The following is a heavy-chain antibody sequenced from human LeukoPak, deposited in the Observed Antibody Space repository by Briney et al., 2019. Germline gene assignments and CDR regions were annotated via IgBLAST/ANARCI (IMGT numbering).Heavy chain of an antibody. V-gene: IGHV4-34*01. CDR3: ASRRNIVVVPPRRGYFQH. J-gene: IGHJ1*01. D-gene: IGHD2-2*01. Sequence: SETLSLTCAVYGGSFSGYYWSWIRQPPGKGLEWIGEINHSGSTNYNPSLKSRVTISVDTSKNQFSLKLSSVTAADTAVYYCASRRNIVVVPPRRGYFQHWGQGTLVTVSS. CDR2: INHSGST. CDR1: GGSFSGYY.